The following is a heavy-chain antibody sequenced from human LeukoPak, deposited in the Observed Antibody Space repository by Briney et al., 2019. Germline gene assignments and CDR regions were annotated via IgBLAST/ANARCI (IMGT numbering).Heavy chain of an antibody. D-gene: IGHD3-9*01. Sequence: GGSLRLSCVASGFTFSSYWMHWVRQDPRKGLVWVSRINGDGRNINYADSVRGRFTISRDNAKTTLFLQMNTLRVEDTAVYYCTRDLMDYDVSTGLHHYYMDVWGQGTTVTVSS. V-gene: IGHV3-74*01. CDR3: TRDLMDYDVSTGLHHYYMDV. CDR2: INGDGRNI. J-gene: IGHJ6*02. CDR1: GFTFSSYW.